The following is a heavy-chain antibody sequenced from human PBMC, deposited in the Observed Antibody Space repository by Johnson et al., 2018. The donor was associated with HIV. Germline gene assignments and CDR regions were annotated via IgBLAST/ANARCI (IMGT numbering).Heavy chain of an antibody. Sequence: VQLVESGGGLVQPGGSLRLSCAASGFTFSSYAMSWVRQAPGKGLEWVSAICGSGGSTYYADSVKGRFTISRDNSKNTMNLQMNSLRAEDTAVSDCARPSSGRDFEAFDIWGQGTMVTVSS. CDR2: ICGSGGST. V-gene: IGHV3-23*04. D-gene: IGHD6-19*01. J-gene: IGHJ3*02. CDR3: ARPSSGRDFEAFDI. CDR1: GFTFSSYA.